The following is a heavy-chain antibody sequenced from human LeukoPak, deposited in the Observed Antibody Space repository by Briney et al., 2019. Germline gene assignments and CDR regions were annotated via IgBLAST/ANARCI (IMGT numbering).Heavy chain of an antibody. D-gene: IGHD1-26*01. J-gene: IGHJ4*02. CDR1: GGTFSSYA. Sequence: ASVKVSCKASGGTFSSYAISWVRQAPGQGLEWMGIINPSGGSTSYAQKFQGRVTMTRDMSTSTVYMELSSLRSEDTAVYYCARGLIVGAAFDYWGQGTLVTVSS. CDR2: INPSGGST. CDR3: ARGLIVGAAFDY. V-gene: IGHV1-46*01.